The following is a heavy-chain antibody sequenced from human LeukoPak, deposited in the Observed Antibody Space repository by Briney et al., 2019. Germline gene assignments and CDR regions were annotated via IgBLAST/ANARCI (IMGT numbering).Heavy chain of an antibody. J-gene: IGHJ4*02. V-gene: IGHV3-30-3*01. CDR2: ISYDGSNK. D-gene: IGHD2-15*01. CDR3: AKDQPRYCSGGSCYSLGVVGGAYDY. CDR1: GFTFSSYA. Sequence: GRSLRLSCAASGFTFSSYAMHWVRQAPGKGLEWVAVISYDGSNKYYADSVKGRFTISRDNSKNTLYLQMNSLRAEDTAVYYCAKDQPRYCSGGSCYSLGVVGGAYDYWGQGTLVTASS.